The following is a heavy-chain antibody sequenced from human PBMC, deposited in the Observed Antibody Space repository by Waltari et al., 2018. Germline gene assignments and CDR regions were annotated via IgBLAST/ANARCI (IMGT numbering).Heavy chain of an antibody. CDR3: ARMGAGRAPDY. Sequence: EVQLVESGGGLVQPGGSLRLSCAASGFSFSSYWMTWFRQAPGTGLEWVATIKQDGSGKFYVDSVKGRFSISRDNAKNSLYLQMNSLRAEDTAIFYCARMGAGRAPDYWGQGTLVTVSS. V-gene: IGHV3-7*03. J-gene: IGHJ4*02. CDR2: IKQDGSGK. CDR1: GFSFSSYW. D-gene: IGHD3-16*01.